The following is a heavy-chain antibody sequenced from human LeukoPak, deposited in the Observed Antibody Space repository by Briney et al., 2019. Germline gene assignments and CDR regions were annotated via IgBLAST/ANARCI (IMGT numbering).Heavy chain of an antibody. J-gene: IGHJ5*02. V-gene: IGHV1-18*01. Sequence: ASVKVSCKASGYTFTSYGISWVRQAPGQGLEWMGWISAYNGNTNYAQKLQGRVTMTTDTSTSTAYMELRSLRSDDTAVYYCARVALAAAGPTDYNRFDPWGQGTLVTVSS. D-gene: IGHD6-13*01. CDR2: ISAYNGNT. CDR3: ARVALAAAGPTDYNRFDP. CDR1: GYTFTSYG.